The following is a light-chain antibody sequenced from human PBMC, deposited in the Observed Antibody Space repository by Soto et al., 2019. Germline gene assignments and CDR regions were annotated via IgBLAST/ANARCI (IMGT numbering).Light chain of an antibody. CDR3: QQRSNWPYT. Sequence: EIVLTQSPATLSLSPGERATLSCRASLSVSSYLAWYQQKSGQAPRLLIYDVSNRATGIPARFSGSGSGTDFTLTISSLEPEDFALYYCQQRSNWPYTFGQGTNLEI. J-gene: IGKJ2*01. CDR2: DVS. CDR1: LSVSSY. V-gene: IGKV3-11*01.